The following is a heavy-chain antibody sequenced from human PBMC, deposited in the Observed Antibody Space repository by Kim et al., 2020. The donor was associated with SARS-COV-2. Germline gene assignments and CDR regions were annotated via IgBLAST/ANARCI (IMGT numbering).Heavy chain of an antibody. CDR2: ISYDGDAK. D-gene: IGHD2-2*01. CDR1: GFTVTDTFTSFA. V-gene: IGHV3-30*18. J-gene: IGHJ6*02. CDR3: AKERSYKLPPGYESYGMDV. Sequence: GGSLRLSCAGSGFTVTDTFTSFAMHWVRQAPGKVLEWVAVISYDGDAKKYADSVKGRITNSRDDSKTAVYLQMNSLTPEDTAVYYCAKERSYKLPPGYESYGMDVGGQGTTVNVSS.